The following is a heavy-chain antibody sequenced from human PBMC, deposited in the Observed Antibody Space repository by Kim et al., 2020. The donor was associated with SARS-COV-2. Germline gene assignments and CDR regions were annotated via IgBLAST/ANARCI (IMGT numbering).Heavy chain of an antibody. J-gene: IGHJ3*02. V-gene: IGHV4-39*01. CDR3: ARRDGDRGDDAFDI. Sequence: SETLSLTCTVSGGSISSSSYYWGWIRQPPGKGLEWIGSIYYSGSTYYNPSLKSRVTISVDTSKNQFSLKLSSVTAADTAVYYCARRDGDRGDDAFDIWG. CDR2: IYYSGST. CDR1: GGSISSSSYY. D-gene: IGHD4-17*01.